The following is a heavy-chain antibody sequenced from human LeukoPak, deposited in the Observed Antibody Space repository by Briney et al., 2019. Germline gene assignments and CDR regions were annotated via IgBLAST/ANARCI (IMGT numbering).Heavy chain of an antibody. CDR1: GFTFSSYW. CDR2: INSDGSST. D-gene: IGHD5-18*01. Sequence: GGSLRLSCAASGFTFSSYWMHWVRQAPGKGLVWVSRINSDGSSTSYADSVKGRFTISRDNAKNTLYLQMNSLRAGDTAVYYCARGSKTRIQLWLRSGYYFDYWGQGTLVTVSS. J-gene: IGHJ4*02. V-gene: IGHV3-74*01. CDR3: ARGSKTRIQLWLRSGYYFDY.